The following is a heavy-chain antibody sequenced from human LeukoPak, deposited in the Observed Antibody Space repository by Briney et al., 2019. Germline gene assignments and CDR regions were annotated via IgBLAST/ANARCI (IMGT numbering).Heavy chain of an antibody. J-gene: IGHJ4*02. Sequence: GGSLRLSCAPSGFTFSNYWMTWVRQPPGKGLEWVANIKQDGSAEYCVDSVKGRFTISKDNAKSSLYLQMNSLRAEDTAVYYCARHIDWKFDYWGQGTLVTVSS. CDR3: ARHIDWKFDY. V-gene: IGHV3-7*01. CDR1: GFTFSNYW. CDR2: IKQDGSAE. D-gene: IGHD1-1*01.